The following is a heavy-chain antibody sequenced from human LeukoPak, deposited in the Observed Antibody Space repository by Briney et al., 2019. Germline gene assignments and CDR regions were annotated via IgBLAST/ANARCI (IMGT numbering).Heavy chain of an antibody. CDR3: AREAPLQAAAYVWGSPAAY. D-gene: IGHD3-16*01. V-gene: IGHV1-2*06. CDR1: GYTFTGYY. Sequence: ASVKVSCKASGYTFTGYYMHWVRQAPGQGLEWMGRINPNSGGTNYAQKFQGRVTMTRDTSISTAYMELSRLRSGDTAVYYCAREAPLQAAAYVWGSPAAYWGQGTLVTVSS. J-gene: IGHJ4*02. CDR2: INPNSGGT.